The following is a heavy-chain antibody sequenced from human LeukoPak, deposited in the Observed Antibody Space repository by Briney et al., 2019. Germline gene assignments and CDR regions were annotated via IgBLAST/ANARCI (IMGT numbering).Heavy chain of an antibody. CDR3: AREIEKRLLDY. Sequence: ASVKVSCKASGYTFTGYYMHWVRQAPGQGLEWMGWINPNSGGTNYAQKFQGRVTMTTDTSTSTAYMELRSLRSDDTAVYYCAREIEKRLLDYWGQGTLVTVSS. J-gene: IGHJ4*02. V-gene: IGHV1-2*02. CDR2: INPNSGGT. CDR1: GYTFTGYY. D-gene: IGHD3-22*01.